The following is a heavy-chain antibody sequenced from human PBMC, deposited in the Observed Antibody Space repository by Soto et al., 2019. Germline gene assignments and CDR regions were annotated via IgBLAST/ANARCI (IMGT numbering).Heavy chain of an antibody. D-gene: IGHD2-2*01. J-gene: IGHJ6*02. Sequence: QVQLQESGPGLVKPSETLSLTCTVSGGSVNSGSYYWTWSRQPPGKGLEWIGYLYYNTNTNYNPSLKSRVTISVDTSKNQFSLKLSSVTAADTAVYYCARTYCTTTSCQAHGMDVWGQGTTVTVSS. V-gene: IGHV4-61*01. CDR3: ARTYCTTTSCQAHGMDV. CDR2: LYYNTNT. CDR1: GGSVNSGSYY.